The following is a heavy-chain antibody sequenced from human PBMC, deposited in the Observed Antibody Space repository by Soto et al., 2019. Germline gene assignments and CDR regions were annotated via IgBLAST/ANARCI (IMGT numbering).Heavy chain of an antibody. CDR2: INAGNGNT. Sequence: GASVKVSCKASGYTFTSYAMHWVRQAPGQRLEWMGWINAGNGNTKYSQKFQGRVTITRDTSASTAYMELSSLRSEDTAVYYCARDHSYYDILTGFYYYYYGMDVWGQGTTVTVSS. CDR3: ARDHSYYDILTGFYYYYYGMDV. CDR1: GYTFTSYA. J-gene: IGHJ6*02. D-gene: IGHD3-9*01. V-gene: IGHV1-3*01.